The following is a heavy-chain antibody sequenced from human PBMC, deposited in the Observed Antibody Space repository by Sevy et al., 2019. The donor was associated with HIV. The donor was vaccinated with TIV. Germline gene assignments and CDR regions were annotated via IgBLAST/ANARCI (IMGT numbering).Heavy chain of an antibody. CDR3: AREAYTPRYCSGGSCYSYMDV. CDR2: ISSSSSTI. J-gene: IGHJ6*03. Sequence: GGSLRLSCAASGFTFSSYSMNRVRQAPGKGLEWVSYISSSSSTIYYADSVKGRFTISRDNAKNSLYLQMNSLRDEDTAVYYCAREAYTPRYCSGGSCYSYMDVWGKGTTVTVSS. CDR1: GFTFSSYS. V-gene: IGHV3-48*02. D-gene: IGHD2-15*01.